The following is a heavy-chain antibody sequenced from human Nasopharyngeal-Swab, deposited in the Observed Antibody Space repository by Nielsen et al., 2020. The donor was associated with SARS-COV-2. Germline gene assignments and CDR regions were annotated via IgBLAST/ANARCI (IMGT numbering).Heavy chain of an antibody. V-gene: IGHV3-7*03. CDR3: ARAIAAAGSY. Sequence: WIRQPPGKGLEWVANIKQDGSEKYYVDSVKGRFTISRDNAKNSLYLQMNSLRAEDTAVYYCARAIAAAGSYWGRGTLVTAPQ. CDR2: IKQDGSEK. J-gene: IGHJ4*02. D-gene: IGHD6-13*01.